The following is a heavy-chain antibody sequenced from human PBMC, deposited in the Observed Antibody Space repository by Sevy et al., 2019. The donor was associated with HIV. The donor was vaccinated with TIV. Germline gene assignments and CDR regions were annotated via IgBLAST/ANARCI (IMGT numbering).Heavy chain of an antibody. CDR2: INPNIGNT. V-gene: IGHV1-8*03. Sequence: ASVKVSCKASGYNFTSYDINWVRQAPGQGLEWMGWINPNIGNTGYAQKFQGRVTITRDNSISTAYMEVSSLRSEDTAVYYWARRVVRPYGDSRGHGDWFDPWGQGTLVTVSS. CDR3: ARRVVRPYGDSRGHGDWFDP. CDR1: GYNFTSYD. D-gene: IGHD3-22*01. J-gene: IGHJ5*02.